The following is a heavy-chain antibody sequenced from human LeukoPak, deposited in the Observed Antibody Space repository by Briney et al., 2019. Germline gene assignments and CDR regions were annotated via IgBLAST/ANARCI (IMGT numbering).Heavy chain of an antibody. Sequence: GGSLGLSCAASGFTFSNYEMNWVRQAPGKGLEWISYISSSGTTIYYADSMKGRFTISRDNAKNSLYLQMISMRAEDTAVYFCVRDRASSGWKYWGQGTLVTVSS. CDR2: ISSSGTTI. V-gene: IGHV3-48*03. CDR3: VRDRASSGWKY. CDR1: GFTFSNYE. D-gene: IGHD6-19*01. J-gene: IGHJ4*02.